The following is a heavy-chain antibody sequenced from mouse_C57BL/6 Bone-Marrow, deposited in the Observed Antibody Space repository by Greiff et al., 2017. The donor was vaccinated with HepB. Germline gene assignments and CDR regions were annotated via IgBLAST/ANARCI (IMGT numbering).Heavy chain of an antibody. CDR1: GFTFSSYA. V-gene: IGHV5-4*03. J-gene: IGHJ3*01. CDR2: ISDGGSYT. Sequence: EVKLVESGGGLVKPGGSLKLSCAASGFTFSSYAMSWVRQTPEKSPEWVATISDGGSYTYYPDNVKGRFTISRDNAKNNLYLQMSHLKSEDTAIYYCARMVPWFAYWGQGTLVTVSA. CDR3: ARMVPWFAY. D-gene: IGHD2-2*01.